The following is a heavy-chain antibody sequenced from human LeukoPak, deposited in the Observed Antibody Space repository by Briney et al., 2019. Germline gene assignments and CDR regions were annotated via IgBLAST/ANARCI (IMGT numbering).Heavy chain of an antibody. CDR3: ARVSRIRGYSSGHDY. CDR2: ITSSSSYI. Sequence: GGSLRLSCAASGFTFSSYSMNWVRQAPGKGLEWVSAITSSSSYIYYADSVKGRFTISRDNAKNLLYLQMNSLRAEDTAVYYCARVSRIRGYSSGHDYWGQGTLVTVSS. CDR1: GFTFSSYS. D-gene: IGHD6-19*01. J-gene: IGHJ4*02. V-gene: IGHV3-21*01.